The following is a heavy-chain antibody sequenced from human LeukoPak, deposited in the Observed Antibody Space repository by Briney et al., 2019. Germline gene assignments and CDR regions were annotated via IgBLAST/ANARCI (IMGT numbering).Heavy chain of an antibody. CDR3: ARDPYSGNYGNDYYYYMDV. CDR2: ISYDGTNK. Sequence: GGSLRLSCAASGFTFSNYAMHWVRQAPGKGLEWVAVISYDGTNKYYADSVKGRFTISRDNSKKTLYLQMDSLGPDDTAVYYCARDPYSGNYGNDYYYYMDVWGKGTTVTISS. D-gene: IGHD1-26*01. J-gene: IGHJ6*03. V-gene: IGHV3-30*04. CDR1: GFTFSNYA.